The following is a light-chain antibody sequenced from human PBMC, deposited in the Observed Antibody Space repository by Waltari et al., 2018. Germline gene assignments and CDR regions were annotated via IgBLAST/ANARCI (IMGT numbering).Light chain of an antibody. CDR2: GAS. V-gene: IGKV3-15*01. CDR1: QSISNK. Sequence: EIVMTQSPATLSVSPGEGATLPCRASQSISNKLAWYQQKPGQAPRLLIFGASTRATGVPARFSGSESGTEFTLSISSLQSEDFAVYFCQHYNNLPLTFGGGTRVEI. CDR3: QHYNNLPLT. J-gene: IGKJ4*01.